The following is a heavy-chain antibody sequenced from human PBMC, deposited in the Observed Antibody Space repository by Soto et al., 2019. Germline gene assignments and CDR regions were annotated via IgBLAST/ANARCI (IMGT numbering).Heavy chain of an antibody. V-gene: IGHV3-7*01. CDR3: ARDLRIRYQLPGYYFDY. Sequence: GGSLRLSCAASGFTFSSYWMSWVRQAPGKGLEWVANIKQDGSEKYYVDSVKGRFTISRDNAKNSLYLQMNSLRAEDTAVYYCARDLRIRYQLPGYYFDYWGQGTLVTVSS. CDR2: IKQDGSEK. D-gene: IGHD2-2*01. J-gene: IGHJ4*02. CDR1: GFTFSSYW.